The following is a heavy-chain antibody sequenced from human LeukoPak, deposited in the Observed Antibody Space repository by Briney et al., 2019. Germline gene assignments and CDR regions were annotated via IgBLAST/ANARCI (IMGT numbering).Heavy chain of an antibody. CDR2: INHSGST. CDR1: GGSFSGYY. J-gene: IGHJ4*02. V-gene: IGHV4-34*01. Sequence: PSETLSLTCAVYGGSFSGYYWSWIRQPPGKGLEWIGEINHSGSTNYNPSLKSRVTISVDTSKNQFSLKLSSVTAADTAVYYCATSSGYYVWVWGQGTLVTVSS. CDR3: ATSSGYYVWV. D-gene: IGHD3-22*01.